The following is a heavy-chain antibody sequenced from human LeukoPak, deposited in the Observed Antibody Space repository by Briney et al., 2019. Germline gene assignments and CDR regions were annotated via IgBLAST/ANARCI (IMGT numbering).Heavy chain of an antibody. CDR2: ISSSSSYI. CDR3: AMGVGATDDY. Sequence: GRSLRLSCAASGFTFSSYSMNWVRQAPGKGLEWVSSISSSSSYIYYADSVKGRFTISRDNAKNSLYLQMNSLRAEDTAVYYCAMGVGATDDYWGQGTLVTVSS. J-gene: IGHJ4*02. CDR1: GFTFSSYS. D-gene: IGHD1-26*01. V-gene: IGHV3-21*01.